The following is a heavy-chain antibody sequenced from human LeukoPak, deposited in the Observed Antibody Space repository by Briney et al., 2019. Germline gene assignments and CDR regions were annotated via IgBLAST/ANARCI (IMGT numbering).Heavy chain of an antibody. V-gene: IGHV3-23*01. CDR3: AKTYYYDGSGYFSAYYFDY. Sequence: RGGSLRLSCAASGFSFISYTMTWVRQAPGKGLEWVSGISDSGERTYYADSVRGRFTISRDNSKNTLYLQMNSLRAEDTAVYYCAKTYYYDGSGYFSAYYFDYWGQGTLVTVPS. J-gene: IGHJ4*02. CDR1: GFSFISYT. CDR2: ISDSGERT. D-gene: IGHD3-22*01.